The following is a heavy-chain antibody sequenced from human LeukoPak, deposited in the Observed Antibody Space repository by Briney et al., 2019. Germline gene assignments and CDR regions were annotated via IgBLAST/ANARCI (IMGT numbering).Heavy chain of an antibody. J-gene: IGHJ4*02. D-gene: IGHD3-22*01. V-gene: IGHV1-69*05. Sequence: SVKVSCKASGGTFSSYAISWVRQAPGQGLEWMGRIIPIFGTANYAQKFQGRVTITTDESTSTAYMELSSLRSEDTAVYYCARDYYDSSGPWGYWGQGTLVTVSS. CDR3: ARDYYDSSGPWGY. CDR1: GGTFSSYA. CDR2: IIPIFGTA.